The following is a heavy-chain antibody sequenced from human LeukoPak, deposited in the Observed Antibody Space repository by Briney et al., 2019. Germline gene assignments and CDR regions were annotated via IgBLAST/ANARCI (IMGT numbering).Heavy chain of an antibody. Sequence: SETLSLTCTVSGGSISSYYWSWIRQPPGKGLEWIGYIYYSGSTNYNPSLKSRVTISVDTSKNQFSLKPSSVTAADTAVYYCARLLSGSYLDYYYGMDVWGQGTTVTVSS. J-gene: IGHJ6*02. CDR1: GGSISSYY. D-gene: IGHD1-26*01. CDR2: IYYSGST. V-gene: IGHV4-59*08. CDR3: ARLLSGSYLDYYYGMDV.